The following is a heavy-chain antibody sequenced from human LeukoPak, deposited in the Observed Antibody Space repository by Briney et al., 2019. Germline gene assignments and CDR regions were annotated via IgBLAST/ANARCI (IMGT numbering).Heavy chain of an antibody. CDR3: ARESYDFWSGYQPPPYYYYMDV. D-gene: IGHD3-3*01. V-gene: IGHV4-59*01. J-gene: IGHJ6*03. CDR1: GGSSSSYY. Sequence: SETLTLTCTDSGGSSSSYYWSWIRQPPGKELEWIGYIYYSGSTNYNPSLKSRVTISVDTSKNQFSLKLSSVTAADTAVYYCARESYDFWSGYQPPPYYYYMDVWGKGTTVTVSS. CDR2: IYYSGST.